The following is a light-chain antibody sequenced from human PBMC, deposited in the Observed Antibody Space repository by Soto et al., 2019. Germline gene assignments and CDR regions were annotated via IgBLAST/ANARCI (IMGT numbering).Light chain of an antibody. V-gene: IGLV2-14*01. J-gene: IGLJ1*01. Sequence: QSALTQPASVSGSPGQSITISCTGNSSDVGGYNYVSWYQQHPGKAPKFMIYDVSNRPSGVSNRFSGSKSGNTASLTISGLQAEDEADYYCSSYTTSNTRQIVFGTGTKLTV. CDR3: SSYTTSNTRQIV. CDR1: SSDVGGYNY. CDR2: DVS.